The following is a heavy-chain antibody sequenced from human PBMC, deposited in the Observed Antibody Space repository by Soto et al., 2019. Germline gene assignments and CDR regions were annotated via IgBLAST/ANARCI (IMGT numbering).Heavy chain of an antibody. Sequence: ASVKVSCKASGGTFSSYAISWVRQAPGQGLEWMGGIIPIFGTANYAQKFQGRVTITADESTSTAYMEFSSLRSEDTAVYYCASAIGELGYCSGGSCYSIYYYYYYGMDVWGQGTTVTVSS. J-gene: IGHJ6*02. D-gene: IGHD2-15*01. V-gene: IGHV1-69*13. CDR1: GGTFSSYA. CDR3: ASAIGELGYCSGGSCYSIYYYYYYGMDV. CDR2: IIPIFGTA.